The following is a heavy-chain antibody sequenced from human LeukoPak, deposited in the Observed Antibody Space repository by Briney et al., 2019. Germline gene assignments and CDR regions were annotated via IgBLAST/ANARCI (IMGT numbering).Heavy chain of an antibody. CDR2: ISYDGSNE. Sequence: GGSLRLSCAASGFTFRTYGMNWVRQAPGKGLEWVAIISYDGSNEDYADSVKGRFTISRDNSKNTLYLQMNSLRAEDTAVYYCTRTPAPGTLDYWGQGTLVTVSS. CDR3: TRTPAPGTLDY. J-gene: IGHJ4*02. V-gene: IGHV3-30*03. D-gene: IGHD6-13*01. CDR1: GFTFRTYG.